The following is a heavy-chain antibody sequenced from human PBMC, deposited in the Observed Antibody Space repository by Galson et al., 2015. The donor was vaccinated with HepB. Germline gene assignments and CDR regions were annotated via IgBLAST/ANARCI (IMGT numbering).Heavy chain of an antibody. D-gene: IGHD1-20*01. V-gene: IGHV3-48*01. CDR2: ISSSSSTI. CDR1: GFTFSSYS. Sequence: SLRLSCAASGFTFSSYSMNWVRQAPGKGLEWVSYISSSSSTIYYADSVKGRFTISRDNAKNSLYLQMNSLRAEDTAVYYCAREGDSITGTGDAFDIWGQGTMVTVSS. CDR3: AREGDSITGTGDAFDI. J-gene: IGHJ3*02.